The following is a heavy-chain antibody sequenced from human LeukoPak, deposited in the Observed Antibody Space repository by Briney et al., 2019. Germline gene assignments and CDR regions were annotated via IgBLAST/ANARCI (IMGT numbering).Heavy chain of an antibody. CDR2: IIPILGIA. CDR3: VRAVGYCSSTSCYRGMDV. J-gene: IGHJ6*02. V-gene: IGHV1-69*04. D-gene: IGHD2-2*03. CDR1: GGTFSSYA. Sequence: ASVKVSCKASGGTFSSYAISWVRQAPGQGLEWMGRIIPILGIANYAQKFQGRVTITADKSTSTAYMELSSLRSEDTAVYYCVRAVGYCSSTSCYRGMDVWGQGTTVTVSS.